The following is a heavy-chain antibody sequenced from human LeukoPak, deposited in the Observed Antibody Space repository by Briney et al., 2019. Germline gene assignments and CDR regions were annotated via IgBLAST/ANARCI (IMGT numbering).Heavy chain of an antibody. D-gene: IGHD4-17*01. Sequence: GGSLRLFCAASGFTFSIYGMHWVRQAPGKGREGVVFIRYDGSNKHYADSVKGRFTISRDNSKNTLYLQMNSLRAEDTAVYYCAKGYGDKGDYFDYGGQGTLVTVSS. CDR2: IRYDGSNK. CDR3: AKGYGDKGDYFDY. V-gene: IGHV3-30*02. J-gene: IGHJ4*02. CDR1: GFTFSIYG.